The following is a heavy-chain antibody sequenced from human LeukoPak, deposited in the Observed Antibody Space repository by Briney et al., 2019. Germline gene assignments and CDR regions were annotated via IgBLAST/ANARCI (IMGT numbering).Heavy chain of an antibody. CDR2: IKYDGYEE. CDR3: KSGGAAPGSFDY. CDR1: GFTFSRYW. J-gene: IGHJ4*02. V-gene: IGHV3-7*01. Sequence: PGGSLRLSCAASGFTFSRYWMSWMRQAPGKGLEWVANIKYDGYEEYYVDSVKGRFTISRDNAKNSLYLQLNSLRVEDTAVYYCKSGGAAPGSFDYWGQGTLATVSP. D-gene: IGHD1-1*01.